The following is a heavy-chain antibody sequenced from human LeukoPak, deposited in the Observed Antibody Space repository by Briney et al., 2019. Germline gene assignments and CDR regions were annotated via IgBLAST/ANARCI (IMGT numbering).Heavy chain of an antibody. J-gene: IGHJ3*02. Sequence: PSETLSLTCTVSGGSISSSSYYWGWIRQPPGKGLEWIGSIYYSGSTYCNPSLKSRVTISVDTSKNQFSLKLSSVTAADTAVYYCARPQYYYDSSGYSPFDAFDIWGQGTMVTVSS. CDR2: IYYSGST. CDR1: GGSISSSSYY. V-gene: IGHV4-39*01. D-gene: IGHD3-22*01. CDR3: ARPQYYYDSSGYSPFDAFDI.